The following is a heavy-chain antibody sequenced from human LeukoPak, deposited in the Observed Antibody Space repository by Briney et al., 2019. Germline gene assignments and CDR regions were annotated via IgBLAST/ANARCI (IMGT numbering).Heavy chain of an antibody. J-gene: IGHJ4*02. CDR2: IYHSGST. CDR1: GGSFSGYY. D-gene: IGHD2-15*01. CDR3: ARDTSGGSCDY. Sequence: SETLSLTCAVYGGSFSGYYWSWIRQPPGKGLEWIGNIYHSGSTYYNPSLKSRVTISVDTSKNQFSLKLSSVTAADTAVYYCARDTSGGSCDYWGQGTLVTVS. V-gene: IGHV4-34*01.